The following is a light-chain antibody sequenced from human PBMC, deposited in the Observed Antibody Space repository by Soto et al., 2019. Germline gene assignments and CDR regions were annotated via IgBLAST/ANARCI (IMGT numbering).Light chain of an antibody. CDR2: AAS. Sequence: EIQMTQSPSSMSASVGDRVTITCRASQGISNYLDWFQQKPGKVPKRLIYAASSLQSGVTSRFSGSGYGTDFTLTISRLQPDDVATYYCLKYSSHSWTFGKGTKLDI. J-gene: IGKJ1*01. V-gene: IGKV1-17*03. CDR3: LKYSSHSWT. CDR1: QGISNY.